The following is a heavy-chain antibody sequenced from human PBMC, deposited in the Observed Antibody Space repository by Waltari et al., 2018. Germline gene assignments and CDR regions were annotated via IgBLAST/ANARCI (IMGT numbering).Heavy chain of an antibody. D-gene: IGHD2-2*01. Sequence: EVQLVESGGGLVKPGGSLRLSCAASGFTFSSYSMNWVRQAPGKGLEWVSSISSSSYIYYADSVKGRFTISRDNAKNSLYLQMNSLRAEDTAVYYCARVGSTSCGATCYYYYMDVWGKGTTVTISS. CDR2: ISSSSYI. V-gene: IGHV3-21*01. CDR1: GFTFSSYS. CDR3: ARVGSTSCGATCYYYYMDV. J-gene: IGHJ6*03.